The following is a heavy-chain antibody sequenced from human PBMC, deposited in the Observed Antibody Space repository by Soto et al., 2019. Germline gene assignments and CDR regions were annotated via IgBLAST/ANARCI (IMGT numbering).Heavy chain of an antibody. V-gene: IGHV1-18*04. CDR2: INTYSGDT. CDR3: ASLAGQVYGCGGPFDF. Sequence: QVQLVQSGGEVKKPGASVKVSCKASGYTFTKYDMNWVRQAPGQGLEWMGWINTYSGDTNYAQNLQGRVTMTTDTSTSTVYMELRSLRSDDTAVYYCASLAGQVYGCGGPFDFWCQGTLVTVSS. D-gene: IGHD6-19*01. J-gene: IGHJ4*02. CDR1: GYTFTKYD.